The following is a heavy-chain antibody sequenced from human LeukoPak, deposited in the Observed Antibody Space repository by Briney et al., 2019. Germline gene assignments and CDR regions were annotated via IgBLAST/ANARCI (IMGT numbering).Heavy chain of an antibody. CDR2: IYYSGST. J-gene: IGHJ4*02. Sequence: SQTLSFTCTVSGGSVNSSSYYWDWIRQPPGKGLEWIGSIYYSGSTYYNPSLESRVTMSLDTSKNQFSLKLSSVTAADAAVYYCARSGAAAGTFDYWGQGTLVTVSS. CDR3: ARSGAAAGTFDY. V-gene: IGHV4-39*07. D-gene: IGHD6-13*01. CDR1: GGSVNSSSYY.